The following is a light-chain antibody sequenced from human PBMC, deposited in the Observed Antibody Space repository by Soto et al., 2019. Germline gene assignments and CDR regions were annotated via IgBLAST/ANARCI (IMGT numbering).Light chain of an antibody. J-gene: IGKJ4*01. V-gene: IGKV3-11*01. CDR2: DAS. CDR3: QQRSNWPSLT. Sequence: EIVLIQSPATLSLSPGERATLSCRASQSVGSYLAWYQHKPGQAPRLLISDASNRATGIPARFSGSGSETDFTLTISSLEPEDSAVYYCQQRSNWPSLTFGGGT. CDR1: QSVGSY.